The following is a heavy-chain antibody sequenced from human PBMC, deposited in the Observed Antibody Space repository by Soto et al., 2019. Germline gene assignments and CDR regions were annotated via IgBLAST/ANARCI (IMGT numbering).Heavy chain of an antibody. J-gene: IGHJ6*02. V-gene: IGHV4-4*02. CDR1: VGSISSSNW. CDR2: IYHSGST. D-gene: IGHD3-10*01. Sequence: SETLSLTCAVSVGSISSSNWWSWVRQPPGKGLEWIGEIYHSGSTNYNPSLKSRITINPDTSKNQFSLHLYSVTPEDTAVYYCTGITWFRGMDVWGQGTPVTVSS. CDR3: TGITWFRGMDV.